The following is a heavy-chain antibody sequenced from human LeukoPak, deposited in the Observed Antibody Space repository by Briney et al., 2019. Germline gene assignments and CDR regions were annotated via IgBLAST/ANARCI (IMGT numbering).Heavy chain of an antibody. D-gene: IGHD4-17*01. CDR1: GGSISSYY. CDR3: ARDYGDYSPGQWPYYYYGMDV. J-gene: IGHJ6*02. Sequence: SETLSLTCTVSGGSISSYYWSWIRQPAGKGLKWIGRIYTSGSTNYNPSLKSRVTMSVDTSKNQFSLKLSSVTAADTAVYYCARDYGDYSPGQWPYYYYGMDVWGQGTTVTVSS. CDR2: IYTSGST. V-gene: IGHV4-4*07.